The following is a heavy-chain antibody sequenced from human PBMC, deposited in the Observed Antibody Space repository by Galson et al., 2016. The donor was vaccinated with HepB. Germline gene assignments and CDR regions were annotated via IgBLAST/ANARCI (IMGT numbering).Heavy chain of an antibody. CDR1: GFTLSSSD. CDR3: ARSSLTRPHAFDI. D-gene: IGHD2-2*01. V-gene: IGHV3-13*01. CDR2: IGTASDT. J-gene: IGHJ3*02. Sequence: SLRLSCAASGFTLSSSDMQWVRQATGKGLEWVSTIGTASDTAYVGSVRGRFTISRENAKNSLYLQMNSLRAGDTAVYYCARSSLTRPHAFDIWGRGTLVTVSS.